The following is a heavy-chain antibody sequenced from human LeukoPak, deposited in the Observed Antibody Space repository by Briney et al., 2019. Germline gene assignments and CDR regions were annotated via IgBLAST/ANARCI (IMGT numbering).Heavy chain of an antibody. CDR3: ARAAYCSSTNCYGFDY. V-gene: IGHV4-39*07. Sequence: SETPSLTCSVSGGSITNSTYYWAWVRQPPGKGLEWVGEVNHSGSTYYNPSLKSRVTFSVDTSKKQFSLKLTSVTAADTAVYYCARAAYCSSTNCYGFDYWGQGTLVTVSS. CDR1: GGSITNSTYY. CDR2: VNHSGST. J-gene: IGHJ4*02. D-gene: IGHD2-2*01.